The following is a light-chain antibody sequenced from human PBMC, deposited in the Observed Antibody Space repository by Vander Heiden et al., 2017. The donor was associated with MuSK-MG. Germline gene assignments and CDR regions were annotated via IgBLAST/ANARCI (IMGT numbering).Light chain of an antibody. CDR3: QQRGNWPPTWT. V-gene: IGKV3-11*01. CDR2: DAS. Sequence: EIVLTQSPATLSLSPRERATLSRRASQSVSSYLAWYQQKPGQAPRLLIYDASNRATGIPARFSGSGSGTDFTLTISSLEPEDFAVYYCQQRGNWPPTWTFGQGTKVEIK. CDR1: QSVSSY. J-gene: IGKJ1*01.